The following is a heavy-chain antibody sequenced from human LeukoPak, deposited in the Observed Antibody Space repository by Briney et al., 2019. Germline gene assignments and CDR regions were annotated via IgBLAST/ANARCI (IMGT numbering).Heavy chain of an antibody. CDR1: GGSISSGSYY. Sequence: SETLSLTCTVSGGSISSGSYYWSWIRQPAGKGLEWIGRIYTGGSTNYNPSLKSRVTMSVDTSKNQFSLKLSSVTAADTAVYFCARTPWPVVAPYSYYYMDVWGKGTTVTVSS. J-gene: IGHJ6*03. CDR3: ARTPWPVVAPYSYYYMDV. CDR2: IYTGGST. D-gene: IGHD6-6*01. V-gene: IGHV4-61*02.